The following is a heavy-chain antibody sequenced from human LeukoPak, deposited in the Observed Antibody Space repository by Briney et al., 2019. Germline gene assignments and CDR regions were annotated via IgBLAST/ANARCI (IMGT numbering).Heavy chain of an antibody. D-gene: IGHD3-16*01. CDR1: GLTFSNYW. CDR2: IKQDGSEK. Sequence: GGSLRLSCAASGLTFSNYWMDWVRQAPGKGLEWVANIKQDGSEKNYVDSVKGRFIISRDNAKNSLYLQMSTLRADDTAVYYCARDGFGTGSNWGQETLVTVSS. J-gene: IGHJ4*02. V-gene: IGHV3-7*03. CDR3: ARDGFGTGSN.